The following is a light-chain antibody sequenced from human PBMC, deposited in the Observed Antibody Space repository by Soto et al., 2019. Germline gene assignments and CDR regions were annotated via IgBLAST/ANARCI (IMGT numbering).Light chain of an antibody. J-gene: IGLJ3*02. CDR2: SNN. CDR1: SSNIGSNT. Sequence: QSVLTQPPSASGTPGQRVTISCSGSSSNIGSNTVNWYQQLPGTAPKLLIYSNNQRPSGVPDRFSGSKSGTSASLAISGLQSEDEADYYCAAWVDSLNGPGWVFGGGTKVTVL. V-gene: IGLV1-44*01. CDR3: AAWVDSLNGPGWV.